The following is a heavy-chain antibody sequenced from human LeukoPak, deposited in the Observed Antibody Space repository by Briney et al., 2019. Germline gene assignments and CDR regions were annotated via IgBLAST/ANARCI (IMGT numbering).Heavy chain of an antibody. CDR1: GGSISSYY. J-gene: IGHJ2*01. CDR2: IYYSGST. Sequence: PSETLSLTCTVSGGSISSYYWSWIRQPPGKGLEWIGYIYYSGSTNYNPSLKSRVTISVDTSKNQFSLKLSSVTAADTAVYYCAREGAEYYDFWSGYYRPWYFDLWGRGTLVTVSS. CDR3: AREGAEYYDFWSGYYRPWYFDL. D-gene: IGHD3-3*01. V-gene: IGHV4-59*01.